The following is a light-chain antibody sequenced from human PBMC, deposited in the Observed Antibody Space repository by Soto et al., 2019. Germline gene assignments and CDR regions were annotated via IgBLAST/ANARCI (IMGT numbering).Light chain of an antibody. Sequence: IQLTQSPSSLSASVGDRVTITCQASRGISSYLAWYQQKPGKAPKLLVYSASTLQSGVPSRFSGSGSGPDFTLTISSLQPEDSATYFCQQRDDLYTFGQGTKLQIK. CDR3: QQRDDLYT. V-gene: IGKV1-9*01. CDR2: SAS. J-gene: IGKJ2*01. CDR1: RGISSY.